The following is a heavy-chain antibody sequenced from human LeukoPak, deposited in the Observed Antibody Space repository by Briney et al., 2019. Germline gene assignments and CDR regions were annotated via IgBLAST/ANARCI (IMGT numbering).Heavy chain of an antibody. D-gene: IGHD6-19*01. CDR2: IYTSGST. CDR3: ARSGLAMAGPVDY. Sequence: PSETLSHTCTVSGGSISSYYLSWLRQPAGKGLEWIGRIYTSGSTNYNPSLKSRVTMSVDTSKNQFSLKLSSVTAADTAVYYCARSGLAMAGPVDYWGQVTLVTVSS. V-gene: IGHV4-4*07. CDR1: GGSISSYY. J-gene: IGHJ4*02.